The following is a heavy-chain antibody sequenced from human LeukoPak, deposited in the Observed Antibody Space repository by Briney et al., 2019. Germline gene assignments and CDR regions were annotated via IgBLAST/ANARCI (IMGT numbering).Heavy chain of an antibody. CDR2: IIPIFGTA. CDR1: GGTFSSYA. V-gene: IGHV1-69*13. CDR3: ARGHYDSSGYSIDAYYFDY. D-gene: IGHD3-22*01. Sequence: ASVKVSCKASGGTFSSYAISWVRQAPGQGLEWMGGIIPIFGTANYAQKFQGRVTITADESTSTAYMELSSLRSEDTAVYYCARGHYDSSGYSIDAYYFDYWGQGTLVTVSS. J-gene: IGHJ4*02.